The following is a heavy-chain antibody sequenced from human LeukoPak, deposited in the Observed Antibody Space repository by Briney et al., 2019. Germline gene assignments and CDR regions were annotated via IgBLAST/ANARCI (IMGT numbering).Heavy chain of an antibody. J-gene: IGHJ6*03. Sequence: GASVKVSCKASGYTFTGYYMHWVRQAPGQGLEWMGWISAYNGNTNYAQKLQGRVTMTTDTSTSTAYMELRSLRSDDTAVYYCARAKVAARLGYYYYMDVWGKGTTVTVSS. CDR3: ARAKVAARLGYYYYMDV. CDR1: GYTFTGYY. D-gene: IGHD6-6*01. V-gene: IGHV1-18*04. CDR2: ISAYNGNT.